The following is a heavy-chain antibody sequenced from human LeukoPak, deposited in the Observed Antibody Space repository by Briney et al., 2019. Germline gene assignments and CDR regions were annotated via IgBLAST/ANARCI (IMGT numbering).Heavy chain of an antibody. CDR1: GGSISSGSYY. CDR2: IYTSGST. Sequence: PSETLSLTCTVSGGSISSGSYYWSWIRQPAGKGLEWIGRIYTSGSTNYNPSLKSRVTISVDTSKNQFSLKLSSVTAADTAVYYCARDVWRGVPYFDYWGQGTLVTVSS. V-gene: IGHV4-61*02. J-gene: IGHJ4*02. CDR3: ARDVWRGVPYFDY. D-gene: IGHD2-8*01.